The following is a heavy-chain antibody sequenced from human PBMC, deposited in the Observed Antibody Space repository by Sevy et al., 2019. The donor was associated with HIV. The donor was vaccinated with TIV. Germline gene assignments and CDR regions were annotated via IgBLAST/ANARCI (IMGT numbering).Heavy chain of an antibody. CDR3: ATVPARITIFGVAKGGYYFDY. Sequence: ASVKVSCKVSGYTLTELSMHWVRQAPGKGLEWMGGFDPEDGETIYAQKFQGRVTMTEDTSTDIAYMELSSLRSEDTAVYYCATVPARITIFGVAKGGYYFDYWGQGTLVTVSS. CDR1: GYTLTELS. V-gene: IGHV1-24*01. D-gene: IGHD3-3*01. CDR2: FDPEDGET. J-gene: IGHJ4*02.